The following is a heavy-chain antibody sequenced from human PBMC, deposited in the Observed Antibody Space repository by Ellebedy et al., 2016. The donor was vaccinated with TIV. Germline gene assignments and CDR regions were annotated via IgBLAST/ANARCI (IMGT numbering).Heavy chain of an antibody. CDR3: ASGEVVLSAAAGACFDY. Sequence: SETLSLTCAVYGGSFSDYHWNWIRQPPGKGLEWIGEIDHSGSTNSNPSLKSRVTLSVDTSKNQFSLKLSSVTAADTAVYYCASGEVVLSAAAGACFDYWGQGTLVTVSS. CDR1: GGSFSDYH. V-gene: IGHV4-34*01. D-gene: IGHD6-13*01. J-gene: IGHJ4*02. CDR2: IDHSGST.